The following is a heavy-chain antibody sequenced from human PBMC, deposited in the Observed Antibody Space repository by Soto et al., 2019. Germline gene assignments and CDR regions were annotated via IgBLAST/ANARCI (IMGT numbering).Heavy chain of an antibody. CDR2: IYYSGST. D-gene: IGHD3-22*01. CDR3: ARGGTYYYDSSGYSIDY. CDR1: GGSISSGGYY. J-gene: IGHJ4*02. Sequence: QVQLQESGPGLVKPSQTLSLTCTVSGGSISSGGYYWSWIRQHPGKGLEWIGYIYYSGSTYYNPXLKSRGTISVXXSXNXXSLKLSSVTAADTAVYYCARGGTYYYDSSGYSIDYWGQGTLVTVSS. V-gene: IGHV4-31*03.